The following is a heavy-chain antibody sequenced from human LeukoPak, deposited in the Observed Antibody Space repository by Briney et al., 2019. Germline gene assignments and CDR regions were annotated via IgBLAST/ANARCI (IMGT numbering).Heavy chain of an antibody. D-gene: IGHD6-19*01. Sequence: GRSLRLSCTASGFTFGDYAMSWVRQAPGKGLEWVGFIRSKAYGGTTEYAASVKGRFTISRDDSKSIAYLQMNSLKTEDTAVYYCTFGYSSGWYDYWGQGTLVTVSS. J-gene: IGHJ4*02. CDR3: TFGYSSGWYDY. V-gene: IGHV3-49*04. CDR2: IRSKAYGGTT. CDR1: GFTFGDYA.